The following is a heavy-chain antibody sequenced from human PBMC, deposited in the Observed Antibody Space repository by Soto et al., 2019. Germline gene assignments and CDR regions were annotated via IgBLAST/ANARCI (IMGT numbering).Heavy chain of an antibody. J-gene: IGHJ3*02. V-gene: IGHV4-31*03. CDR2: ICYSGST. D-gene: IGHD2-15*01. Sequence: QVQLQESGPGLVKPSQTLSLTCTVSGGSISSGDYCWSWIRQHPGKGLESIGNICYSGSTYYNPSLKSRVTISVDTSKNQFSLKLSSVTAADTAVYYCARDSVAPDGGAFDIWGQGTMVTVSS. CDR1: GGSISSGDYC. CDR3: ARDSVAPDGGAFDI.